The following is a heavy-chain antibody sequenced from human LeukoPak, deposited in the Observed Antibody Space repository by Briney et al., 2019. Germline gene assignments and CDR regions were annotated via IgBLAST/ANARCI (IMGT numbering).Heavy chain of an antibody. V-gene: IGHV3-7*01. J-gene: IGHJ4*02. CDR1: GFTFSSYW. Sequence: GGSLRLSCAASGFTFSSYWMNWVRQAPGKGLEWVANIKQDGSEKYYVDSVKGRFTISRDNAENSLYLQMNSPRAEDTAVYYCARDHVVAGIVFDYWGQGTRLTVSS. D-gene: IGHD6-19*01. CDR3: ARDHVVAGIVFDY. CDR2: IKQDGSEK.